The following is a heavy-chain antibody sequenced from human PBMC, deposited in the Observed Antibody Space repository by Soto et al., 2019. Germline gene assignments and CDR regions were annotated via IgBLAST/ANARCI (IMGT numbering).Heavy chain of an antibody. V-gene: IGHV3-30*18. Sequence: PVGSLRLSCAASGFTFSSYGMHWVRQAPGKGLEWVAVISYDGSNKYYADSVKGRFTISRDNSKNTLYLQMNSLRAEDTAVYYCAKAILTGPWWYYYGMDVWGQGTTVTVSS. CDR3: AKAILTGPWWYYYGMDV. D-gene: IGHD3-9*01. CDR1: GFTFSSYG. J-gene: IGHJ6*02. CDR2: ISYDGSNK.